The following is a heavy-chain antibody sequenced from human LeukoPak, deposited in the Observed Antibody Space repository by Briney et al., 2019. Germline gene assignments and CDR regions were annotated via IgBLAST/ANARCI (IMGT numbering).Heavy chain of an antibody. D-gene: IGHD1-26*01. Sequence: GGSLRLSCAASGFTFSNNAMSWVRQAPGKGLEWVSAVNGSGVVTHYAASVRGRFTISRDNSKNTLYLEMNSLRAEDTAVYYCARDHSGSPEGDAFDIWGQGTMVTVSS. J-gene: IGHJ3*02. CDR3: ARDHSGSPEGDAFDI. CDR2: VNGSGVVT. CDR1: GFTFSNNA. V-gene: IGHV3-23*01.